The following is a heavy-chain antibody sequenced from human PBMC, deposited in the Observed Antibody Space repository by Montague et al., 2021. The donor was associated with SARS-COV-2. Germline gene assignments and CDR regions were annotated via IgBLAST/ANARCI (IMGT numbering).Heavy chain of an antibody. Sequence: CAISGESVSTNSGTWDWVRLSPSRGLEWLGRTYYRSEWYSDYSLSVKSRISINPDTSKNQFSLQLNSVTPEDTAVYYCARAERGSCGDGNCYQYFFNYWGQGTLVTVSS. CDR2: TYYRSEWYS. CDR1: GESVSTNSGT. D-gene: IGHD2-15*01. V-gene: IGHV6-1*01. J-gene: IGHJ4*02. CDR3: ARAERGSCGDGNCYQYFFNY.